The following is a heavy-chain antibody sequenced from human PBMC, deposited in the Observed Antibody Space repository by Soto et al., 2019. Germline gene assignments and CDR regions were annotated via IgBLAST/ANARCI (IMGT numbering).Heavy chain of an antibody. Sequence: EVQLLESGGGLVQPGGSLRLSCAASGFTFSSYAMSWVRQAPGKGLEWVSAISGSGGSTYYADPVKGRFTISRDNSKNALYLQMNSLRAEDTAVYYCAKEIVVVPAARWDFDYWGQGTLVTVSS. CDR1: GFTFSSYA. J-gene: IGHJ4*02. CDR3: AKEIVVVPAARWDFDY. D-gene: IGHD2-2*01. V-gene: IGHV3-23*01. CDR2: ISGSGGST.